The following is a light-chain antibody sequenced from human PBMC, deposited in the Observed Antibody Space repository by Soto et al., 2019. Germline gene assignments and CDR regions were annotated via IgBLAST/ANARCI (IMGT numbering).Light chain of an antibody. CDR1: QSVSNNY. Sequence: EIVLTPSPGTLSLSPGERATLSCRTSQSVSNNYLAWYQQKPGQAPRLLIYGASSRATGIPDRFSGSGSGADVTVSINSLEPVAFAVYYFKHYSSLWTVGQGTTVDI. J-gene: IGKJ1*01. V-gene: IGKV3-20*01. CDR2: GAS. CDR3: KHYSSLWT.